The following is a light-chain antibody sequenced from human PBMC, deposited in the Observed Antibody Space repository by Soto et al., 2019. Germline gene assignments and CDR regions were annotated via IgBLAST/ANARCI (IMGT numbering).Light chain of an antibody. CDR3: QQRSDWPYT. V-gene: IGKV3-11*01. CDR1: RGVSSY. CDR2: DAS. Sequence: EIVLTQSPATLSLSPGERATLSCRASRGVSSYLAWYQQKPGQAPRLFIYDASNRATGVPARFSGSGSGTEFPLTISSLEPEDFAVYYCQQRSDWPYTFGLGTKLEIK. J-gene: IGKJ2*01.